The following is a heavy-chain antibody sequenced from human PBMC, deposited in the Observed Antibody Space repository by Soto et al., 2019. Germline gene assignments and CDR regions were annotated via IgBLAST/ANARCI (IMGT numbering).Heavy chain of an antibody. CDR1: GFTFSSYG. CDR2: ISYDGSNK. CDR3: AKDMDAQDYYYYGMDV. Sequence: PWGSLRLSCAASGFTFSSYGMHWVRQAPGKGLEWVAVISYDGSNKYYADSVKGRFTISRDNSKNTLYLQMNSLRAEDTAVYYCAKDMDAQDYYYYGMDVWGQGTTVTVSS. D-gene: IGHD2-2*01. V-gene: IGHV3-30*18. J-gene: IGHJ6*02.